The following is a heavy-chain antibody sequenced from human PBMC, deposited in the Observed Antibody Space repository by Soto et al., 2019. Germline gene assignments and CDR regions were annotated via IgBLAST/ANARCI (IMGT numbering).Heavy chain of an antibody. CDR3: ATSYGSGSTHFDS. Sequence: QVQLVQSGAEVKKPGSSVKVSCTASEGTSNFYTINWVRQAPGQGLEWVGRVNPIVGMSNYAQKFQGRVSITADKSTTTASMSLNSLKSEDTAIYYCATSYGSGSTHFDSWGQGTLVTVSS. D-gene: IGHD3-10*01. V-gene: IGHV1-69*02. CDR1: EGTSNFYT. CDR2: VNPIVGMS. J-gene: IGHJ4*02.